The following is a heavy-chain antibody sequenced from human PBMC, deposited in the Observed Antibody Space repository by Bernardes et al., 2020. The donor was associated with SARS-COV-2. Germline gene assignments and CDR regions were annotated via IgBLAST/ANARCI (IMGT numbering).Heavy chain of an antibody. CDR3: ARGNDYHSGTFYKSYGLDV. V-gene: IGHV4-59*11. D-gene: IGHD3-10*01. Sequence: SETLSLTCTVPGGSISGHYWSWIRQPPGKGLEWIGYTHYSGTTKYNPSLKSRVTISVDTSKNQFSLKVSSVTAADTAVYYCARGNDYHSGTFYKSYGLDVWGQGTTVTVSS. CDR2: THYSGTT. J-gene: IGHJ6*02. CDR1: GGSISGHY.